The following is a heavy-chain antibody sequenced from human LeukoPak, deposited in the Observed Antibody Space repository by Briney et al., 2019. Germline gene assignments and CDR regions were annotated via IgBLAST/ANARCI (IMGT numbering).Heavy chain of an antibody. CDR1: GGSISSYY. V-gene: IGHV4-59*12. J-gene: IGHJ3*02. D-gene: IGHD3-10*01. CDR2: IYYSGST. Sequence: SETLSLTCTVSGGSISSYYWSWIRQPPGKGLEWIGYIYYSGSTNYNPSLKSRVTISVDTSKNQFSLKLSSVTAADTAVYYCAREPVRGDAFDIWGQGTMVTVSS. CDR3: AREPVRGDAFDI.